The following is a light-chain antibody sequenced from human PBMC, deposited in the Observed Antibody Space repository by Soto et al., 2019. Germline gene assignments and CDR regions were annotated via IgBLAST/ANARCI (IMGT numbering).Light chain of an antibody. Sequence: DIQMTHSPSTLSGAVGDRGTMTFRASQTISSWLAWYQQKPGKAPKLLIYKASTLKSGVPSRFSGSGSGPEITLTISRMQPDDFATYSCQHYNSYSEAFGQGTKVDI. V-gene: IGKV1-5*03. J-gene: IGKJ1*01. CDR1: QTISSW. CDR3: QHYNSYSEA. CDR2: KAS.